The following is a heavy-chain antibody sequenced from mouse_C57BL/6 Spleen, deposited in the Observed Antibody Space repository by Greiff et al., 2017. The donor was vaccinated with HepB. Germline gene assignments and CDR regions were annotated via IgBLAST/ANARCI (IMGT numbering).Heavy chain of an antibody. V-gene: IGHV6-3*01. CDR2: IRLKSDNYAT. D-gene: IGHD2-3*01. CDR1: GFTFSNYW. Sequence: LVESGGGLVQPGGSMKLSCVASGFTFSNYWMNWVRQSPEKGLEWVAQIRLKSDNYATHYAESVKGRFTISRDDSKSSVYLQMNNLRAEGTGIYYCTGWLLQEVWGTGTTVTVSS. J-gene: IGHJ1*03. CDR3: TGWLLQEV.